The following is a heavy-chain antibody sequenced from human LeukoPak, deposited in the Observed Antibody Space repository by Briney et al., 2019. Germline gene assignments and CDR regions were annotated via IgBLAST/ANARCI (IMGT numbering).Heavy chain of an antibody. CDR2: INPSGGST. Sequence: ASVKVSCKASGYTFTSYYMHWVRQAPGQGLEWMGIINPSGGSTSYAQKFQGRVTMTRDTSTSTVYMELSSLRSEDTAVYYCATRRRSSSSRSRYYGMDVWGQGTTVTVSS. D-gene: IGHD6-13*01. J-gene: IGHJ6*02. CDR3: ATRRRSSSSRSRYYGMDV. CDR1: GYTFTSYY. V-gene: IGHV1-46*01.